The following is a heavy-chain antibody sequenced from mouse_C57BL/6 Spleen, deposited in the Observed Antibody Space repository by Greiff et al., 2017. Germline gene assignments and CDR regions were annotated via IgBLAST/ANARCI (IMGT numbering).Heavy chain of an antibody. V-gene: IGHV5-17*01. J-gene: IGHJ2*01. Sequence: EVQLMESGGGLVKPGGSLKLSCAASGFTFSDYGMHWVRQAPEKGLEWVVYISSGSSTIYYADTVKGRFTITRDHAKNTLFLQMTSLRSEDTAMYYGARCYDGYYVSGYFGYWGQGTTLTVSS. CDR2: ISSGSSTI. CDR3: ARCYDGYYVSGYFGY. D-gene: IGHD2-3*01. CDR1: GFTFSDYG.